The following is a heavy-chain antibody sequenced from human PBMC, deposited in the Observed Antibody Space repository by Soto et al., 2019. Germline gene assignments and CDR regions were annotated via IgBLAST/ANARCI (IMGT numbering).Heavy chain of an antibody. V-gene: IGHV1-18*01. Sequence: ASVKVSCKASGYTFTSYGISWVRQAPGQGLEWMGWISAYNGNTNYAQKLQGRVTMTTDTSTSTAYMELRSLRSDDTAVYYCAREPIVVVPAAIDNYYYYMDVWGKGTTVTVSS. J-gene: IGHJ6*03. D-gene: IGHD2-2*02. CDR2: ISAYNGNT. CDR3: AREPIVVVPAAIDNYYYYMDV. CDR1: GYTFTSYG.